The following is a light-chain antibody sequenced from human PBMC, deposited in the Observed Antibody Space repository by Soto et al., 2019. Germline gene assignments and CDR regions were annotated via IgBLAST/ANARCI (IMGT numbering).Light chain of an antibody. V-gene: IGKV3-20*01. J-gene: IGKJ5*01. Sequence: DIVLTQSLGTLSLSPGERVTLSCRASQTIRSTYFVWYQQKPGQAPRLLIYGASSRATGIPVRFSGTGSGTDFALTISRLEPEDSAVYYYQQYGSSLITFGRGTRLEIK. CDR1: QTIRSTY. CDR3: QQYGSSLIT. CDR2: GAS.